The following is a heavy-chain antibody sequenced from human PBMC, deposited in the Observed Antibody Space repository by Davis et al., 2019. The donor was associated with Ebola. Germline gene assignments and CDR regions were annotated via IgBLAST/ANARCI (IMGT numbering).Heavy chain of an antibody. Sequence: GGSLRLSCASSGFTFSHHAMHWVRQAPGKGLEWVAFISYDGSNKYYADSVKGRFTISRDNSKNTLYLQMNSLRAEDTAVYYCARGYDYVWGSYRPVSLFDYWGQGTLVTVSS. CDR1: GFTFSHHA. CDR2: ISYDGSNK. D-gene: IGHD3-16*02. CDR3: ARGYDYVWGSYRPVSLFDY. J-gene: IGHJ4*02. V-gene: IGHV3-30*03.